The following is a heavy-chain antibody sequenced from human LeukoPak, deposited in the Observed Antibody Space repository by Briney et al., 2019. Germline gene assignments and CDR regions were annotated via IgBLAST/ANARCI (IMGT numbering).Heavy chain of an antibody. Sequence: ASVKVSCKASGYTFTSYYMHWVRQAPGQGLEWMGGIIPIFGTANYAQKFQGRVTITTDESTSTAYMELSSLRSEDTAVYYCARVRCSSTSCYTDLPNSWFDPWGQGTLVTVSS. CDR1: GYTFTSYY. CDR3: ARVRCSSTSCYTDLPNSWFDP. CDR2: IIPIFGTA. D-gene: IGHD2-2*02. V-gene: IGHV1-69*05. J-gene: IGHJ5*02.